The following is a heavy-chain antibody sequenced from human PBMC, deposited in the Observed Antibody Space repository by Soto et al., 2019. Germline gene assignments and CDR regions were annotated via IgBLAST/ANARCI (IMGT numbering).Heavy chain of an antibody. V-gene: IGHV1-18*01. D-gene: IGHD3-3*01. CDR2: ISAYNGNT. J-gene: IGHJ6*02. CDR1: GYTFTSYG. CDR3: AREHSGKRFLEWFGPDYYYYGMDV. Sequence: ASVKVSCKASGYTFTSYGISWVRQAPGQGLEWMGWISAYNGNTNYAQKLQGRVTMTTDTSTSTAYMELTSLRSDDTAVYYCAREHSGKRFLEWFGPDYYYYGMDVWGQGTTVTVSS.